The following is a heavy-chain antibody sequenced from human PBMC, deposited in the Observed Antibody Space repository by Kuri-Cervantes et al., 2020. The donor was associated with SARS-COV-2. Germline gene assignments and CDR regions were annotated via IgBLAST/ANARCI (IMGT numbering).Heavy chain of an antibody. V-gene: IGHV1-69*13. CDR1: GGTFSSYA. D-gene: IGHD5-12*01. J-gene: IGHJ4*02. CDR2: IIPIFGTA. CDR3: ARKEWLRDFDY. Sequence: SVKVSCKASGGTFSSYAISWVRQAPGQGLEWMGGIIPIFGTANYAQKFQGRVTITAGESTGTAYMELSSLRSEDTAVYYCARKEWLRDFDYWGQGTLVTVSS.